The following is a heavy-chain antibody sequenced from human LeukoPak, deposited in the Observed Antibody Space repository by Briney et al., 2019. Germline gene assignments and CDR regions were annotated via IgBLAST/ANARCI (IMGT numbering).Heavy chain of an antibody. CDR3: ARVRLTAAGLRAYYFDY. V-gene: IGHV4-39*07. J-gene: IGHJ4*02. Sequence: PSETLSLTCTVSGGSISSSSYYWGWIRQPPGKGLEWIGSIYYSGSTYYNPSLKSRVTISVDTSKNQFSLKLSSVTAADTAVYYCARVRLTAAGLRAYYFDYWGQGTLVTVSS. D-gene: IGHD6-13*01. CDR1: GGSISSSSYY. CDR2: IYYSGST.